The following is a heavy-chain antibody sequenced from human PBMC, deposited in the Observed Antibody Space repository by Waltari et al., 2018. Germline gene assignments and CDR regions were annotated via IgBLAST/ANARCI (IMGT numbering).Heavy chain of an antibody. CDR2: IIPIFGTA. D-gene: IGHD2-2*01. V-gene: IGHV1-69*12. J-gene: IGHJ4*02. CDR3: ARAGGYCSSTSCYMYYFDY. Sequence: QVQLVQSGAEVKKPGSSVKVSCKASGGTFSSYAISCVRQAPGHGLEWMGGIIPIFGTANYAQKFQGRVTITADESTSTAYMELSSLRSEDTAVYYCARAGGYCSSTSCYMYYFDYWGQGTLVTVSS. CDR1: GGTFSSYA.